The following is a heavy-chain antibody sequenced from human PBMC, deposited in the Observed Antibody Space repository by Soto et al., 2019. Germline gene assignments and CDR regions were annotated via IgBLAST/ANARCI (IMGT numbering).Heavy chain of an antibody. V-gene: IGHV3-23*01. CDR1: GLTFSSYA. CDR3: MIIRVADSALVL. J-gene: IGHJ4*02. D-gene: IGHD3-16*01. Sequence: PGVTLRISCAASGLTFSSYAMGWVRQGPGKGLEWVAVVSIGGSTHYADSVRGRFTISRDNSKNTLFLHMSNLRAEDTAMYYCMIIRVADSALVLWCQGTLVTVSS. CDR2: VSIGGST.